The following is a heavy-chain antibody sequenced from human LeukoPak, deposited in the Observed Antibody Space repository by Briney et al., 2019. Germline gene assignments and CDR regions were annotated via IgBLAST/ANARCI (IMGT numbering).Heavy chain of an antibody. D-gene: IGHD2/OR15-2a*01. V-gene: IGHV2-5*01. CDR2: TYWNGDK. CDR1: GLSLSTVGVG. J-gene: IGHJ6*02. Sequence: SGPTLVNPTQPLTLTCTFSGLSLSTVGVGVVWIRQPPGKALEWLGVTYWNGDKRYNPSLARRLTITKDTSKNQEVPTLTNMDPVDTATYYCGHRRESFDYHGVDVWGQGTTVTVSS. CDR3: GHRRESFDYHGVDV.